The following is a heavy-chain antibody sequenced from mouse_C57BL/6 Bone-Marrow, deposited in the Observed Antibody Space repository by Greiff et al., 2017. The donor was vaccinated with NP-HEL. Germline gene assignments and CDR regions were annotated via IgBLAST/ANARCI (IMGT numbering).Heavy chain of an antibody. Sequence: EVKLVESGGGLVQPGGSLKLSCAASGFTFSDYYMYWVRQTPEKRLEWVAYISNGGGSTYYPDTVKGRFTISRDNAKNTLYLQMSRLKSEDTAMYYCARSLSHYDYPHFDYWGQGTTLTVSS. CDR1: GFTFSDYY. J-gene: IGHJ2*01. CDR3: ARSLSHYDYPHFDY. D-gene: IGHD2-4*01. CDR2: ISNGGGST. V-gene: IGHV5-12*01.